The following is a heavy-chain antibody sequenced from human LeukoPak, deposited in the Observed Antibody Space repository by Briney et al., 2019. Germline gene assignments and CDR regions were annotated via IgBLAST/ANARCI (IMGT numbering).Heavy chain of an antibody. D-gene: IGHD6-6*01. CDR2: IRSKAYGGTT. CDR1: GFTFGDYA. J-gene: IGHJ4*02. Sequence: GGSLRLSCTASGFTFGDYAMSWVRQAPGKGLEWVGFIRSKAYGGTTEYAASVKGRFTISRDDSKSIAYLQMNSLKTEDTAVYYCTRVTGPAGGSSPYYFDYWGQGTLVTVSS. CDR3: TRVTGPAGGSSPYYFDY. V-gene: IGHV3-49*04.